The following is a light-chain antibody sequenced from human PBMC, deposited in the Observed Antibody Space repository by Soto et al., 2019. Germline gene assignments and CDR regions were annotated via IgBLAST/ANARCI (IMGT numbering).Light chain of an antibody. Sequence: QSVLTQPPSLSGAPGQRVSISCTGSISNIGAGYDVHWYQHLPGTAPKLLIYANNNRPSGVPDRFSGPKSGTSASLAITGLQAEDEADYYCQSYDSSRSTIYVFGTGTKVTVL. J-gene: IGLJ1*01. V-gene: IGLV1-40*01. CDR1: ISNIGAGYD. CDR3: QSYDSSRSTIYV. CDR2: ANN.